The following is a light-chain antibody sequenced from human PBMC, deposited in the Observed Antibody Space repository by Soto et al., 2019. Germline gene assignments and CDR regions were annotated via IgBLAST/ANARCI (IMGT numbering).Light chain of an antibody. CDR2: RDD. CDR3: AAWDDSLSGLV. Sequence: QSVLTQPPSASGTPGQRVTISCSGSSSNIGNNYVCWYQQLPGTDPKLLIYRDDQRPSGVPDRFSGSKSGTSASLAISGLRSDDEADYYCAAWDDSLSGLVFGGGTKVTVL. V-gene: IGLV1-47*01. CDR1: SSNIGNNY. J-gene: IGLJ3*02.